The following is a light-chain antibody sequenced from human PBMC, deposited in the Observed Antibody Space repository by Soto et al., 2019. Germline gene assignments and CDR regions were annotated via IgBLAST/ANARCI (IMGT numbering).Light chain of an antibody. CDR1: QSISSY. Sequence: DIQMTQSPSSLSASVGDRVTITCRASQSISSYLNWYQQKPGKAPKLLIYAASSLQSGVPSSFSGSGSGTDFTLPISSLRPEDLATYYCQQSYSTPYTFGQGTKLEIK. CDR3: QQSYSTPYT. V-gene: IGKV1-39*01. J-gene: IGKJ2*01. CDR2: AAS.